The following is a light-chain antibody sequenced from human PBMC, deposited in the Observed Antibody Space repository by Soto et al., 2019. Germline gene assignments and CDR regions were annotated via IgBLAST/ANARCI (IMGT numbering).Light chain of an antibody. Sequence: EIVMTQSPATLSVSPGERATLSCRASQSVNSNLAWYQQKPGQAPRLLIYGASTRATGIPARFSGSGSGTKFTLTISSLQSEDFAVYYCQQYNNWPLTFGQGTRLEIK. CDR3: QQYNNWPLT. CDR1: QSVNSN. CDR2: GAS. V-gene: IGKV3-15*01. J-gene: IGKJ5*01.